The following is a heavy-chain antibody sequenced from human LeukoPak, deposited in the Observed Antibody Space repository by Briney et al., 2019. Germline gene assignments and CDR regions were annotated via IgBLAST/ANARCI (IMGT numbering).Heavy chain of an antibody. Sequence: PSETLSLTCTVSGGSISSGSYYWSWIRHPAWKGLKWIGRIYTSGSTNYNPYLKSRDTISGDTSKNQFSLTLSSVTAADTAVYYCARDRISLDYYYYMDVWGKGTTVTVSS. V-gene: IGHV4-61*02. CDR3: ARDRISLDYYYYMDV. CDR1: GGSISSGSYY. CDR2: IYTSGST. D-gene: IGHD2-21*01. J-gene: IGHJ6*03.